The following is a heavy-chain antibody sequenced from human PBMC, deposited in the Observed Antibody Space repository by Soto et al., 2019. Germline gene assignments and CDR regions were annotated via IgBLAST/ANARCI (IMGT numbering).Heavy chain of an antibody. CDR3: AKELYDILTGYDYYMDV. Sequence: GGSLRLSCAASGFTFSSYGMHWVRQAPGKGLEWVAVISYDGSNKYYADSVKGRFTISRDNSKNTLYLQMNSLRAEDTAVYYCAKELYDILTGYDYYMDVWGKGTTVTVSS. J-gene: IGHJ6*03. CDR1: GFTFSSYG. CDR2: ISYDGSNK. D-gene: IGHD3-9*01. V-gene: IGHV3-30*18.